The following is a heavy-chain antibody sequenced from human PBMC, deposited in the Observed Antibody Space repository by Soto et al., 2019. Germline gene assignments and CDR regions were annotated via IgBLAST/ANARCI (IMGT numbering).Heavy chain of an antibody. Sequence: EVQLVESGGALVQPGGSLRLSCVASGFTFSSSFMGWVRQAPGKGLEWVANINQDGGGTYYVDSVAGRFTISRDNAKDALYLQMNSLRGEDTAVYYCARYFRGSGRYFFDYWGQGTLVTVS. CDR2: INQDGGGT. D-gene: IGHD6-19*01. V-gene: IGHV3-7*03. J-gene: IGHJ4*02. CDR3: ARYFRGSGRYFFDY. CDR1: GFTFSSSF.